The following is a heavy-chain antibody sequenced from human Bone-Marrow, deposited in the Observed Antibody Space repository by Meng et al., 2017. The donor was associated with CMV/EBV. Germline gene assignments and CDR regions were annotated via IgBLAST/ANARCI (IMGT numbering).Heavy chain of an antibody. CDR2: ISYDGITK. D-gene: IGHD6-19*01. CDR1: GFTFSTYT. J-gene: IGHJ4*02. V-gene: IGHV3-30*14. Sequence: GESLKISCAASGFTFSTYTLHWVRQAPGKGLEWVAVISYDGITKYYADSVKGRFTISRDNSKNTVYLQMNSLRVEDTAVYYCARDEEGSGWLYDDWGQGTLVTFSS. CDR3: ARDEEGSGWLYDD.